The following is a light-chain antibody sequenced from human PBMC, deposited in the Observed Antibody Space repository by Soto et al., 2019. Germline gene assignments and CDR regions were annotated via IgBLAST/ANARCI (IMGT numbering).Light chain of an antibody. CDR1: SSDVGSYNY. CDR2: EVT. CDR3: SSYTARSTWV. Sequence: QSALTQPASVSGSPGQSITISCTGTSSDVGSYNYVSWYQQHPGTSPKLLIYEVTNRPSGVSNRFSGSKSGNTAALIISGRQAEDEADYYCSSYTARSTWVFGGGTKLTVL. V-gene: IGLV2-14*01. J-gene: IGLJ3*02.